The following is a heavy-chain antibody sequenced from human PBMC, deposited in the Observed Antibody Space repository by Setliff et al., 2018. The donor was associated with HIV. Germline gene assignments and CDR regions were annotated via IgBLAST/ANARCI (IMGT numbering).Heavy chain of an antibody. CDR1: GYTFTDYF. V-gene: IGHV1-2*02. CDR3: ARVPGRNYFDY. J-gene: IGHJ4*02. CDR2: INPSSGAT. Sequence: WASVKVSCKASGYTFTDYFIHWVRQAPGQGLEWMGWINPSSGATNYAQKFQGRVTMTRDTSISTAYMEVSRLRSDDTAVYYCARVPGRNYFDYWGQGTLVTVSS.